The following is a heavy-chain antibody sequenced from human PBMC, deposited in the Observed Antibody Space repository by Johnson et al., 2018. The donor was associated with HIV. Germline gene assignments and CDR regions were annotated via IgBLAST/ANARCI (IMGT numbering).Heavy chain of an antibody. CDR3: ARAGSSSSGPRAFDI. CDR2: ISYDGSNK. V-gene: IGHV3-30-3*01. Sequence: QVQLVESGGGLVQPGGSLRLSCAASGFTFSSYWMHWVRQAPGKGLVWVALISYDGSNKYYADSVKGRFTISRDNSKNTLYLQMNSLRAEDTAVYYCARAGSSSSGPRAFDIWGQGTMVTVSS. D-gene: IGHD6-6*01. J-gene: IGHJ3*02. CDR1: GFTFSSYW.